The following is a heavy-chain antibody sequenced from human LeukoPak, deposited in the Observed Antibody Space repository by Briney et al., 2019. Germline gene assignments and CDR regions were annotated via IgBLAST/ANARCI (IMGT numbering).Heavy chain of an antibody. V-gene: IGHV3-64D*06. CDR1: GXTFSTYP. CDR2: INNNGGST. D-gene: IGHD6-19*01. J-gene: IGHJ4*02. Sequence: GGSLRLSCSASGXTFSTYPMHWVRQAPGKGLEYVSAINNNGGSTYYADSVKGRFTISRDNSKNTLYPQMSSLRAEDTAVYYCVKPNLAVAGTRYFDYWGQRTLVTVSS. CDR3: VKPNLAVAGTRYFDY.